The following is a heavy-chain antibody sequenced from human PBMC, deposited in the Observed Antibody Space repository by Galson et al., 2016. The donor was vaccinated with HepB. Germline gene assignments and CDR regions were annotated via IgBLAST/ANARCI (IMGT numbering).Heavy chain of an antibody. CDR2: IYYSGST. CDR1: GFSLSNARMG. D-gene: IGHD3-3*01. J-gene: IGHJ6*02. Sequence: LVKPTQTLTLTCTVSGFSLSNARMGVSWIRQPPGKGLEWIGYIYYSGSTSYNPSLESRVTISLDTSTNQFSLKLSSVTAADTAVYYCARVETYYHSMDVWGQGTTVTVSS. CDR3: ARVETYYHSMDV. V-gene: IGHV4-61*01.